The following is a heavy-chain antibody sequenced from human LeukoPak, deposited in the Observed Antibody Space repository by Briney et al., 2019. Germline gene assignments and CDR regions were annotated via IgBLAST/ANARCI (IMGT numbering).Heavy chain of an antibody. CDR2: INPNSGGT. Sequence: GASVKVSCKASGYTFTGYYMHWVRQAPGQGLGWMGWINPNSGGTNYAQKFQGRVTMTRDTSISTAYMELSRLRSDDTAVYYCARSIGQNPYYDFWSGYYTSYFDYWGQGTLVTVSS. CDR3: ARSIGQNPYYDFWSGYYTSYFDY. D-gene: IGHD3-3*01. V-gene: IGHV1-2*02. J-gene: IGHJ4*02. CDR1: GYTFTGYY.